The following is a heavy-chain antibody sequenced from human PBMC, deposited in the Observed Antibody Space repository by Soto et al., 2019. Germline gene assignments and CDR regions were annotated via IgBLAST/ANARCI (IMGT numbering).Heavy chain of an antibody. CDR3: AKDHKRVAVAAMANDY. D-gene: IGHD6-19*01. V-gene: IGHV3-23*01. CDR2: ISGSGGST. Sequence: GGSLRLSCAASGFTFSSYAMSWVRQAPGKGLEWVSAISGSGGSTYYADSVKGRFTISRDNSKNTLYLQMNSLRAEDTAVYYCAKDHKRVAVAAMANDYWGQGTLVTVSS. J-gene: IGHJ4*02. CDR1: GFTFSSYA.